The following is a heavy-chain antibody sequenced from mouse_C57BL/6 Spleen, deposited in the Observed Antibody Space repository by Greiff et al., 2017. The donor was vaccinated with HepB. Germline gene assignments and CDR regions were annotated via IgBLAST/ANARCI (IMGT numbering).Heavy chain of an antibody. CDR3: ARVGSSYGAFDV. D-gene: IGHD1-1*01. CDR2: FHPYNDDT. V-gene: IGHV1-47*01. Sequence: VQVVESGAELVKPGASVKMSCKASGYTFTTYPIEWMKQNHGKSLEWIGNFHPYNDDTKYNEKFKGKATLTVEKSSSTVYLELSRLTSDDSAVYYCARVGSSYGAFDVWGTGTTVTVSS. CDR1: GYTFTTYP. J-gene: IGHJ1*03.